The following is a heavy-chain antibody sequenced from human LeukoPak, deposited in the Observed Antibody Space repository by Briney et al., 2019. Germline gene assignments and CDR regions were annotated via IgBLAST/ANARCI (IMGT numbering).Heavy chain of an antibody. V-gene: IGHV1-24*01. CDR3: ARGSGSDGRDWFDP. J-gene: IGHJ5*02. D-gene: IGHD1-26*01. CDR2: FDPEDGET. Sequence: ASVKVSCKVSGYTLTELSMHWLRQAPGKGLEWMGGFDPEDGETIYAQKFQGRVTMTEDTSTDTAYMELSSLRSEDTAVYYCARGSGSDGRDWFDPWGQGTLVTVSS. CDR1: GYTLTELS.